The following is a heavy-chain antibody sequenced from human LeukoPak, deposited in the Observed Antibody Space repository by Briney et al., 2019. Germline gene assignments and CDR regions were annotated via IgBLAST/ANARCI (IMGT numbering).Heavy chain of an antibody. Sequence: SQTLSLTCTVSGGSISSGDYYWSWIRQPPGKGLEWIGYIYYSGSTYYNPSLKSRVTISLDTSKNQFPLKLSSVTAADTAVYYCARDLWDYGDYVTGAFDIWGQGTMVIVSS. CDR2: IYYSGST. V-gene: IGHV4-30-4*01. J-gene: IGHJ3*02. D-gene: IGHD4-17*01. CDR3: ARDLWDYGDYVTGAFDI. CDR1: GGSISSGDYY.